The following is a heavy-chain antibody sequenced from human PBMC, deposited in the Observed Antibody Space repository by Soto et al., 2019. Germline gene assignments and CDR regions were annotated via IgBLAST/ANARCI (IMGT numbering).Heavy chain of an antibody. CDR3: ARSRLTDYSIDY. J-gene: IGHJ4*02. Sequence: QVQLVQSGAEVKKPGASVKVSCKASGYTFTGYYIHWVRQAPGQGLEWMGWINPNSGATNYALKFQGRVTMTRDTSISAAYMELNSLTSDDTAVYYCARSRLTDYSIDYWGQGTLVTVSS. CDR2: INPNSGAT. V-gene: IGHV1-2*02. CDR1: GYTFTGYY. D-gene: IGHD4-4*01.